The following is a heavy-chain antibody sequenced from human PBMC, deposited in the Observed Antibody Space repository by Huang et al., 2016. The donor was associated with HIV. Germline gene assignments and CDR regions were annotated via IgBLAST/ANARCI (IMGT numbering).Heavy chain of an antibody. J-gene: IGHJ4*02. D-gene: IGHD3-3*01. V-gene: IGHV3-30*03. CDR3: ARGPIRFLAWLLNFDY. Sequence: IESGGGVGQPGRSLRLSCADSGFTFSSYGMHWVRQAPGKGLAWVAVISDDEDNTYYSDSVRGQFTISRDNSKNTLYRQMNSIRIEDTAVYYCARGPIRFLAWLLNFDYWGQGALVTVSS. CDR2: ISDDEDNT. CDR1: GFTFSSYG.